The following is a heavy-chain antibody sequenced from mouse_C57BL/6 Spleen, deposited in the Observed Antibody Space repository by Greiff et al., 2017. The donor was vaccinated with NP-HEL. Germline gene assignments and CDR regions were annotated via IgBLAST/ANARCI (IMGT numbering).Heavy chain of an antibody. CDR3: ARGPYGNYLYYFDY. CDR1: GYTFTNYW. V-gene: IGHV1-63*01. J-gene: IGHJ2*01. CDR2: IYPGGGYT. D-gene: IGHD2-1*01. Sequence: VQLQQSGAELVRPGTSVKMSCKASGYTFTNYWIGWAKQRPGHGLEWIGDIYPGGGYTNYNEKFKGKATLTADKSSSTAYMQFSSLTSEDSAIYYCARGPYGNYLYYFDYWGQGTTLTVSS.